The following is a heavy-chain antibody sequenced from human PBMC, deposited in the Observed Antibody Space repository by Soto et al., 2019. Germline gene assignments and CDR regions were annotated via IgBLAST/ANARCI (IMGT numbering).Heavy chain of an antibody. CDR3: AKDAGNDESLFVY. Sequence: EVQLLESGGDLVQSGGSLRLSCEASGFTFSDFGMSWVRQIPGKGLEWVSTVNNDGRNTHYADSVEGRFTISRDNSKNTLYLQMGSLRAEDTAIYYCAKDAGNDESLFVYWGQGTLVTVSS. J-gene: IGHJ4*02. CDR1: GFTFSDFG. CDR2: VNNDGRNT. V-gene: IGHV3-23*01. D-gene: IGHD3-3*01.